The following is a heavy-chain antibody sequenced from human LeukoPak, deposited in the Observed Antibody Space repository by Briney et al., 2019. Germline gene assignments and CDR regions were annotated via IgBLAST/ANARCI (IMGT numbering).Heavy chain of an antibody. V-gene: IGHV3-15*01. CDR3: IGYSYGYGFDY. CDR1: GFTFSNAW. D-gene: IGHD5-18*01. J-gene: IGHJ4*02. CDR2: IKSKTDGGTT. Sequence: GGCLKLSCAASGFTFSNAWMGWVRQAPGKGLEWVGRIKSKTDGGTTDYAAPVKGRFTISRDDSKNTLYLQMNSLKTEDTAVYYCIGYSYGYGFDYWGQGTLVTVSS.